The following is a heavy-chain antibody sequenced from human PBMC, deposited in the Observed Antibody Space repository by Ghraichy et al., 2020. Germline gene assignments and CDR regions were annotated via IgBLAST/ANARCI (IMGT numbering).Heavy chain of an antibody. CDR2: ISYDGSNK. V-gene: IGHV3-30*03. Sequence: LSLTCAASGFTFRSYGMHWVRQAPGKGLEWVAVISYDGSNKDYGDSVKGRFTISRDNSKNTLYLQLNSLRAEDTAVYYCVRGDSSGYYWTNNFDYWGQGTLVTVSS. D-gene: IGHD3-22*01. CDR3: VRGDSSGYYWTNNFDY. CDR1: GFTFRSYG. J-gene: IGHJ4*02.